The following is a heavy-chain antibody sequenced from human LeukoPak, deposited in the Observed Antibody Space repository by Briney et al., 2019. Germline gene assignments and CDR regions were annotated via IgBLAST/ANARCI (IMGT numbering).Heavy chain of an antibody. V-gene: IGHV3-7*01. CDR1: GFTFSSYC. J-gene: IGHJ4*02. Sequence: PGGSLTLSCAASGFTFSSYCMIWVRRATGRGVEWMANINQDGSEKHYVDSVKGRFIISRDNTKISLYLQMTSLRGEGTAVYYCARGISTAFWGQGTLVTVSS. CDR2: INQDGSEK. D-gene: IGHD3-3*01. CDR3: ARGISTAF.